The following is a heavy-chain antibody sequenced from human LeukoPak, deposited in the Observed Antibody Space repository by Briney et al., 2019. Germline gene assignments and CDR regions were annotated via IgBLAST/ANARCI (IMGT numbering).Heavy chain of an antibody. D-gene: IGHD6-13*01. CDR2: ISGSGGST. J-gene: IGHJ6*02. Sequence: PGGSLRLSCVASGFTFTNYWMSWVRQAPGKGLEWVSAISGSGGSTYYADSVKGRFTISRDNSKNTLYLQMNSLRAEDTAVYYCARDPSRRFGLDVWGQGTTVIVSS. V-gene: IGHV3-23*01. CDR3: ARDPSRRFGLDV. CDR1: GFTFTNYW.